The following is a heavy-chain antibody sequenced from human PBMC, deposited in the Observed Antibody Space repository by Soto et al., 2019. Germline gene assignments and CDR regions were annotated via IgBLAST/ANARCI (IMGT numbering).Heavy chain of an antibody. CDR1: GGSVSSSHYY. CDR3: ARESGRAARWDYFDS. Sequence: QVQLQESGPGLVKPSETLSLTCTVSGGSVSSSHYYWNWIRQAPGQGLEWIGYLEYIGSSSYNPSLKSRVSMSLDTSKNQFYLNLSSVTALDTAVYYCARESGRAARWDYFDSWGQGTLVTVSS. V-gene: IGHV4-61*01. CDR2: LEYIGSS. D-gene: IGHD3-3*01. J-gene: IGHJ4*02.